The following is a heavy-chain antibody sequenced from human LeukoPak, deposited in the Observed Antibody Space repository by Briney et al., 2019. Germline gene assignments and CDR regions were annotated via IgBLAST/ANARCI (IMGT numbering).Heavy chain of an antibody. V-gene: IGHV3-11*01. D-gene: IGHD3-10*01. CDR2: ISSSGSTI. Sequence: GGSLRLSCAASGFTFSDYYMSWIRQAPGKGLEWVSYISSSGSTIYYADSVKGRFTISRDNAKNSLYLQMNSLRAEDTAVYYCARDYPLWFGENDNWFDPWGQGTLVTVSS. CDR3: ARDYPLWFGENDNWFDP. CDR1: GFTFSDYY. J-gene: IGHJ5*02.